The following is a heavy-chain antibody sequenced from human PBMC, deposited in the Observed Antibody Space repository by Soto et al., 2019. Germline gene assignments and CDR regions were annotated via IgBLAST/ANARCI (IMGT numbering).Heavy chain of an antibody. D-gene: IGHD2-15*01. V-gene: IGHV4-31*03. CDR1: GGSISSGGYS. Sequence: SETLSLTCTVSGGSISSGGYSWTWVRQHPEKGLEWIGYIYYSGSTYYNPSLRSRVSMSVDTSKSQFSLKLTSVTAADTAVYYCARAGYCSGGSCYLVDYWGQGTPVTVS. CDR3: ARAGYCSGGSCYLVDY. CDR2: IYYSGST. J-gene: IGHJ4*02.